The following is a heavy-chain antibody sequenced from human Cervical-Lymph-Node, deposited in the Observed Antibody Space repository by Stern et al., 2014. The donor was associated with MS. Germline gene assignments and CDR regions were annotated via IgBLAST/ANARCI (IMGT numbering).Heavy chain of an antibody. CDR3: ARGYSSGWYAGSDY. CDR1: GFSFSDYY. Sequence: EQLVESGGGLVKPGGSLRLSCAASGFSFSDYYMSWIRQAPGQGLEWVTYISGSTSYTKYADSVKGRFTISRDNTKNSLYLQMNSLSAEDTAVYYCARGYSSGWYAGSDYWGQGSLVTVSS. J-gene: IGHJ4*02. D-gene: IGHD6-19*01. V-gene: IGHV3-11*06. CDR2: ISGSTSYT.